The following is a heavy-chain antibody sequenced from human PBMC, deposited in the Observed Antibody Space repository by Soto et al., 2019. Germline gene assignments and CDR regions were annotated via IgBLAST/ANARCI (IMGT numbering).Heavy chain of an antibody. CDR1: GASIRSYH. CDR2: MQHTGNT. Sequence: QVQLQESGPGLVKPSETLSLTCAVSGASIRSYHWSWIRQPAGKGLEWIGRMQHTGNTNYNPSLKSRVTMSVYTSKNQISLKITSVTSADTAVYFCAKVVSSRRWFGPWGQGILVIVSS. D-gene: IGHD3-16*01. J-gene: IGHJ5*02. CDR3: AKVVSSRRWFGP. V-gene: IGHV4-4*07.